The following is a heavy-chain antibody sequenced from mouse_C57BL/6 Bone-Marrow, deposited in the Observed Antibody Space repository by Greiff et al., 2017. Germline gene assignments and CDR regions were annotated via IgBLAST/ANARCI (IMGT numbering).Heavy chain of an antibody. V-gene: IGHV1-55*01. D-gene: IGHD2-5*01. CDR1: GYTFTSYW. Sequence: QVQLQQPGAELVKPGASVKMSCKASGYTFTSYWITWVKQRPGQGLEWLGDIYPGSGSTNYNEKFKSKATLTVDTSSSTAYMQLSSLTSEDSAVDYCARPYYSNYWYFDVWGTGTTVTVSA. CDR2: IYPGSGST. J-gene: IGHJ1*03. CDR3: ARPYYSNYWYFDV.